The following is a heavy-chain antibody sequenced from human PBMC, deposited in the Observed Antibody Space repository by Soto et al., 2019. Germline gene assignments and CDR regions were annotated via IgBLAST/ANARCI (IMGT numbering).Heavy chain of an antibody. J-gene: IGHJ6*02. CDR1: GDSFTSYW. Sequence: ESLKISCKGAGDSFTSYWISWVRQIPGKGLDWMGRIDPSDSYTNYSPSSQGHVTISADKSISTAYLQWSSLKASDTAMYYCARHPALDDFWSGYYYYYGMDVWGQGTTVTVSS. V-gene: IGHV5-10-1*01. CDR3: ARHPALDDFWSGYYYYYGMDV. D-gene: IGHD3-3*01. CDR2: IDPSDSYT.